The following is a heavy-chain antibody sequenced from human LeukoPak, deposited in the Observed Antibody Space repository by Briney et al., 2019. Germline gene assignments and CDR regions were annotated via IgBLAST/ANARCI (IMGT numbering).Heavy chain of an antibody. V-gene: IGHV4-59*08. CDR1: GCSISSYY. Sequence: PSETLSLTCTVSGCSISSYYWCWIRQPPGKGLEWIGYIYYSGSTNYNPSLKSRVTISVDTSKNQFSLKLSSVTAADTAVYYCARRIRGGNSAYYFDYWGQGTLVTVSS. J-gene: IGHJ4*02. D-gene: IGHD4-23*01. CDR2: IYYSGST. CDR3: ARRIRGGNSAYYFDY.